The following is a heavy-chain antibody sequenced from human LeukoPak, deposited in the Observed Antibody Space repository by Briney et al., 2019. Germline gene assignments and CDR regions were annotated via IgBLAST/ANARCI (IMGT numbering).Heavy chain of an antibody. D-gene: IGHD7-27*01. CDR3: SLGIDYYYYYMDV. V-gene: IGHV1-2*02. CDR1: GYTFTGYY. Sequence: ASVKVSCKASGYTFTGYYMHWVRQAPGQGLEWMGWTNPNSGGTNYAQKFQGRVTMTRDTSISTAYMELSRLRSDDTAVYYCSLGIDYYYYYMDVWGKGTTVTVSS. CDR2: TNPNSGGT. J-gene: IGHJ6*03.